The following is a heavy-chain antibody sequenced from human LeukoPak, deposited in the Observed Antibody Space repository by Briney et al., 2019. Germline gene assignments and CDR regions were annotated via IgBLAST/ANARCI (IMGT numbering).Heavy chain of an antibody. CDR2: INGDGSST. Sequence: GGSLRLSCAASGFTFSSYWMHWVRQAPGKGLVWVSRINGDGSSTAYADSVKGRFTISRDNARNSLYLQMNSLRAEDTAVYYCARDNYDSSGPYYFDYWGQGTLVTVSS. CDR3: ARDNYDSSGPYYFDY. V-gene: IGHV3-74*01. J-gene: IGHJ4*02. D-gene: IGHD3-22*01. CDR1: GFTFSSYW.